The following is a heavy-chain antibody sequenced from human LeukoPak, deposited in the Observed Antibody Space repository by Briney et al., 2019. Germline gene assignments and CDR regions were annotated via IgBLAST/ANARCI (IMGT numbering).Heavy chain of an antibody. CDR1: GFTFSSYA. D-gene: IGHD5-12*01. V-gene: IGHV3-48*04. J-gene: IGHJ4*02. CDR2: ISFSNSTL. CDR3: AGGGATSFDY. Sequence: GGSLRLSCAASGFTFSSYAMSWVRQAPGKGLEWVSYISFSNSTLYYADSVRGRFTISRDNAKNSLSLQMNSLRAEDTAVYYCAGGGATSFDYWGQGILVTVSS.